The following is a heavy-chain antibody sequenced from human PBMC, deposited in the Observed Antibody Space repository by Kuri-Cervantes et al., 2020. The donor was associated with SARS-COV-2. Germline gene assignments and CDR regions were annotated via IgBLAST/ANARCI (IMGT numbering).Heavy chain of an antibody. CDR1: GYSFASYW. CDR2: IDPSDSYT. CDR3: ASNYYGSGK. D-gene: IGHD3-10*01. V-gene: IGHV5-10-1*01. J-gene: IGHJ4*02. Sequence: GGSLRLSCQGSGYSFASYWISWVRQMPGKGLEWMGRIDPSDSYTNYSPSFQGHVTISADKSISTAYLQWSSLKASDTAMYYCASNYYGSGKWGQGTLVTVSS.